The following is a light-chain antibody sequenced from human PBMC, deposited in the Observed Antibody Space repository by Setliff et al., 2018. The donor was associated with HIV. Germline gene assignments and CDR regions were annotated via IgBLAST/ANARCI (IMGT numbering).Light chain of an antibody. CDR3: CSYVTGGTYV. CDR1: SSDVGGYNY. V-gene: IGLV2-23*02. J-gene: IGLJ1*01. CDR2: DVT. Sequence: SALTQPASVSGSPGQSITISCTGTSSDVGGYNYVSWYQHYPGKAPKLMIYDVTKRPSGVSDRFSGSKSGNTASLTISGLQAEDEADYFCCSYVTGGTYVFGTGTKVTVL.